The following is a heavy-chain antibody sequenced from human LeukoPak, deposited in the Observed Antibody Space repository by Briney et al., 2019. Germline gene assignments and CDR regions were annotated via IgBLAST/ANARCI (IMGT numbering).Heavy chain of an antibody. CDR1: GFTVSSNY. V-gene: IGHV3-66*02. D-gene: IGHD1-26*01. Sequence: GGSLRLSCAASGFTVSSNYMSWVRQAPGKGLEWVSVIYNGGSTYYADSVKGRFTISRDNSKNTLYLQMNSLRAEDTAVYYCARDSGSYVPAYDYWGQGTLVTVSS. J-gene: IGHJ4*02. CDR2: IYNGGST. CDR3: ARDSGSYVPAYDY.